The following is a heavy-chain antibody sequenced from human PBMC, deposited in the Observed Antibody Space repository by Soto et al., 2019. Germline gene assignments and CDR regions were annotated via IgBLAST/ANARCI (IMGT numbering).Heavy chain of an antibody. V-gene: IGHV3-23*01. CDR3: AKDSSGYPGGYFDF. CDR1: GFTFSSYA. J-gene: IGHJ4*02. Sequence: PGGSLRLSCAASGFTFSSYAMSWVRQAPGKGLEWVSAISGSGGSTYYADSVKGRFTMSRDNSKNTLYLQMNSLRAEDTAVYYCAKDSSGYPGGYFDFWRQGTLVTGSS. D-gene: IGHD3-22*01. CDR2: ISGSGGST.